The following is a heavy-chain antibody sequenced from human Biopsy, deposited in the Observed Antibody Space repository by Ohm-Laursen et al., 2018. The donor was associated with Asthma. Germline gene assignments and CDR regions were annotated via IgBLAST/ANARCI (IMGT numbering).Heavy chain of an antibody. CDR1: GDSITSGGCC. CDR2: IHHSGTS. Sequence: TLSLTCTVSGDSITSGGCCWNWIRQHPGKGLEWIGHIHHSGTSYFKPSLKSRVSFSRDTSKNQFSLRLSSVTAVDTAMYYCARIPRRSGSYFVDYWGQGTLVIVSS. V-gene: IGHV4-31*03. J-gene: IGHJ4*02. CDR3: ARIPRRSGSYFVDY. D-gene: IGHD3-22*01.